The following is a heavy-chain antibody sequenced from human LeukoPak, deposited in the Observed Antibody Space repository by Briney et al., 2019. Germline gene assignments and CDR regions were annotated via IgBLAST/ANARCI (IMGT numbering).Heavy chain of an antibody. CDR3: ARGAGGYCSSTSCYTMAFDY. CDR2: IWYDGSNK. Sequence: GRSLRLSCAASGFTFSSYGMHWVRQAPGKGLEWVAVIWYDGSNKYYADSVKGRFTISRDNSKNTLYLQMNSLRAEDTAVYYCARGAGGYCSSTSCYTMAFDYSGQGTLVTVSS. J-gene: IGHJ4*02. V-gene: IGHV3-33*01. CDR1: GFTFSSYG. D-gene: IGHD2-2*02.